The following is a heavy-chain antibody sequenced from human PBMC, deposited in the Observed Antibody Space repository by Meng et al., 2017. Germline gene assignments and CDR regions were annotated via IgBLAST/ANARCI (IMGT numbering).Heavy chain of an antibody. D-gene: IGHD1-1*01. CDR2: ISYDGSNK. J-gene: IGHJ4*02. CDR3: ARDPGGGSRKNGKGGGNYFDY. V-gene: IGHV3-30*04. CDR1: GFTFDDYA. Sequence: GGSLRLSCAASGFTFDDYAMHWVRQAPGKGLEWVAVISYDGSNKYYADSVKGRFTISRDNSKNTLYLQMNSLRAEDTAVYYCARDPGGGSRKNGKGGGNYFDYWGQGTLVTVSS.